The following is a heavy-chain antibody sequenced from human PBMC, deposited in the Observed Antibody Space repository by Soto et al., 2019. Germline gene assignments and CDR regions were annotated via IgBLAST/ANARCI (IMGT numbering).Heavy chain of an antibody. J-gene: IGHJ4*02. CDR2: INPASGST. Sequence: QVQLVQSGAEVKKPGASVKLSCRTSGYTFTHYYIHWVRQAPGQGLEWLAIINPASGSTNYAQDFQGRVTLTMDTSTTTVCMELSGLRAEDMAIFYCARDLAAGDHWGQGTLVTVSS. CDR3: ARDLAAGDH. D-gene: IGHD6-13*01. V-gene: IGHV1-46*01. CDR1: GYTFTHYY.